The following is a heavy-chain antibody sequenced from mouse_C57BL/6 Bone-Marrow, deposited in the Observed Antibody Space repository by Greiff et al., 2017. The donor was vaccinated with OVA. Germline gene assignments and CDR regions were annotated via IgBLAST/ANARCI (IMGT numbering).Heavy chain of an antibody. J-gene: IGHJ4*01. CDR1: GFTFSNYW. CDR2: IRLKSDNYAT. CDR3: TAATGAMDY. D-gene: IGHD1-1*01. Sequence: EVMLVESGGGLVQPGGSMKLSCVASGFTFSNYWMNWVRQSPEKGLEWVAQIRLKSDNYATHYAESVKGRFTISRDDSKSSVYLQMNNLRAEDTGIYYCTAATGAMDYWGQGTSVTVSS. V-gene: IGHV6-3*01.